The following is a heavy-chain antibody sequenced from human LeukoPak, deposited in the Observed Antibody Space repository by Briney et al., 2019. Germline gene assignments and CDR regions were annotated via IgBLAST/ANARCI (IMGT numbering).Heavy chain of an antibody. V-gene: IGHV3-21*04. CDR1: GFTFSSYT. D-gene: IGHD3-16*01. CDR3: ARDGGRYFDY. CDR2: ISSSSSYI. J-gene: IGHJ4*02. Sequence: GGSLRLSCAASGFTFSSYTMNWVRQAPGKGLEWVSSISSSSSYIYYADSVKGRFTISRDNAKNSLYLQMNSLRAEDTAVYYCARDGGRYFDYWGQGTLVTVSS.